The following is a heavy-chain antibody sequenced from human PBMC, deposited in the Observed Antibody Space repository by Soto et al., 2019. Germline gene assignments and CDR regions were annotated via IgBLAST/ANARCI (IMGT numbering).Heavy chain of an antibody. Sequence: QVQLVESGGGVVQPGRSLRLSCAASVFPFSSYAMHWVRQAPGKGLEWVAGMANEGGNEYYADSVRGRFTISRDNSKNTLYLQTNSLRTEDTAVYYCARDPVSIATRGTFDYWGQGNLVTVSS. V-gene: IGHV3-30*16. CDR3: ARDPVSIATRGTFDY. CDR1: VFPFSSYA. D-gene: IGHD1-1*01. CDR2: MANEGGNE. J-gene: IGHJ4*02.